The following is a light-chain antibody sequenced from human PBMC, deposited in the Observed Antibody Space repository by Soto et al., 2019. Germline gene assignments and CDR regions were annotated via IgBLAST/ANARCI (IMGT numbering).Light chain of an antibody. CDR2: EVT. J-gene: IGLJ1*01. Sequence: QSALTQPASVSGSPGQSIAISCTGTRSDVGAYNYVSWYQQHPGKAPKLMISEVTNRPSGVSDRFSGSKSGNTASLTISGLQAEDDAHYYCSSFTSRFTFVFGTGTKLTVL. V-gene: IGLV2-14*01. CDR1: RSDVGAYNY. CDR3: SSFTSRFTFV.